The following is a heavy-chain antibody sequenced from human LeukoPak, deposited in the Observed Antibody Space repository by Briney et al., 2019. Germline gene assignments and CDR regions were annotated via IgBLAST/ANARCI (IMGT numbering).Heavy chain of an antibody. D-gene: IGHD6-19*01. CDR3: ARDRSSGGWYSPFDY. V-gene: IGHV3-21*01. CDR1: GFTFSTYT. Sequence: GGSLRLSCAASGFTFSTYTMNWVRQAPGKGLEWVSSISSGSSNKYYADSVQGRLAISRDNARNSLSLQMNSLRAEDTAVYYCARDRSSGGWYSPFDYWGQGILVIVSS. CDR2: ISSGSSNK. J-gene: IGHJ4*02.